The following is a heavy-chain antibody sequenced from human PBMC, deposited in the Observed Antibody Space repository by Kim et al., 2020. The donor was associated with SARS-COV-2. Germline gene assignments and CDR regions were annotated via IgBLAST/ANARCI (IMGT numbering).Heavy chain of an antibody. V-gene: IGHV4-39*01. Sequence: SETLSLTCSVSGGSITSDNYYWGWIRQPPGKGLEWIGTMSYSGSIYYNPSLESRVTISADTSKNQFSLKLTSVTAADTAVFYCARHLLTMSRGVRGAFDIWGQGTVLTVSS. CDR2: MSYSGSI. CDR3: ARHLLTMSRGVRGAFDI. D-gene: IGHD3-10*01. J-gene: IGHJ3*02. CDR1: GGSITSDNYY.